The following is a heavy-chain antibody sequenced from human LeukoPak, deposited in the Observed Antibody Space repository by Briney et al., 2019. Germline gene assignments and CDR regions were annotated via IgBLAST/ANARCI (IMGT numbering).Heavy chain of an antibody. V-gene: IGHV3-7*01. CDR1: GFTSSSYW. CDR2: IKQDGSEK. D-gene: IGHD3-9*01. Sequence: GGSLRLSCAASGFTSSSYWMSWVRQAPGKGLEWVANIKQDGSEKYYVDSVKGRFTISRDNAKNSLYLQMNSLRAEETAVYYCARVTLRYFSLWGQGTLVTVSS. CDR3: ARVTLRYFSL. J-gene: IGHJ4*02.